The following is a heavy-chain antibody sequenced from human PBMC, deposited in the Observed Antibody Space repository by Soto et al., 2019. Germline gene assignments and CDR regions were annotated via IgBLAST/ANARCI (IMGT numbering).Heavy chain of an antibody. CDR2: ISAYNGNT. D-gene: IGHD2-2*01. Sequence: ASVKVSCKASGYTFTSYGISWVRQAPGQGLEWMGWISAYNGNTNYAQKLQGRVTMTTDTSTSTAYMELRSLRSDGTAVYYCARVVVVPADSYYYGMDVWGQGTTVTVSS. V-gene: IGHV1-18*01. CDR3: ARVVVVPADSYYYGMDV. CDR1: GYTFTSYG. J-gene: IGHJ6*02.